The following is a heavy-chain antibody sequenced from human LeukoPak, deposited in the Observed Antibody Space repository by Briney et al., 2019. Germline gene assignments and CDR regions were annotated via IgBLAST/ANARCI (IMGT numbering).Heavy chain of an antibody. J-gene: IGHJ4*02. V-gene: IGHV1-2*02. D-gene: IGHD5-24*01. CDR1: GYTFTDYY. Sequence: GASVKVSCKASGYTFTDYYLHWLRQAPGQGLEWMGSIHPPSGGTNYAEKLQGRVTMTRDTSISTAYMELSRLTSDDAGVYYCVRDPGWLQVDYWGQGTLLTVSS. CDR2: IHPPSGGT. CDR3: VRDPGWLQVDY.